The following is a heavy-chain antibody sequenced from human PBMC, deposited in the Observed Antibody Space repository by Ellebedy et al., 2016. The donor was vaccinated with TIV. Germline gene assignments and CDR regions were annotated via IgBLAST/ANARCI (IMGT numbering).Heavy chain of an antibody. J-gene: IGHJ4*02. D-gene: IGHD5-18*01. CDR3: ARVDTAMDDIDY. CDR1: GFTFSSYG. Sequence: GGSLRLSCAASGFTFSSYGMHWVRQAPGKGLEWVAVIWYDGSNKYYADSVKGRFTISRDNSKDTLYLQMNSLRAEDTAVYYCARVDTAMDDIDYWGQGTLVTVSS. V-gene: IGHV3-33*08. CDR2: IWYDGSNK.